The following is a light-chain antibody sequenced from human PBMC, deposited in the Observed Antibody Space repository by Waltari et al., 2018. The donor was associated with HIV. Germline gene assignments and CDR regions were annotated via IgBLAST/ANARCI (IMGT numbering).Light chain of an antibody. CDR3: QQRYTWPLT. Sequence: DIVLTQSPDTVSLSPGQTATLSCNASQSVTNDYLAWYHHRLGQPPRLLIYGASRRATGIPDRFSGGGSGADFTLTISSLESEDFAVYYCQQRYTWPLTFGGGTRVEIK. V-gene: IGKV3D-20*02. CDR2: GAS. CDR1: QSVTNDY. J-gene: IGKJ4*01.